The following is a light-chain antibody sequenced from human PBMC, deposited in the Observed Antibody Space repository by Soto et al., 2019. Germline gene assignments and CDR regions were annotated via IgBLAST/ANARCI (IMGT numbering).Light chain of an antibody. CDR3: GTWDSSLSAFV. V-gene: IGLV1-51*01. Sequence: QSVLTQPPSASAAPGQTVTISCSGSSSNIGNNYVSWYQQLPGTAPKLLIYDNNKRPSGIPDRFSGSKSGTSATLGITGLQTGDEADYYCGTWDSSLSAFVFGTGTKVTVL. CDR2: DNN. CDR1: SSNIGNNY. J-gene: IGLJ1*01.